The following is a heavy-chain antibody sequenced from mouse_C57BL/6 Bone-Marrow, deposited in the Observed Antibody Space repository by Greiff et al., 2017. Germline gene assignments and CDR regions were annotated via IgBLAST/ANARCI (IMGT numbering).Heavy chain of an antibody. J-gene: IGHJ3*01. CDR3: ASTLGFAY. V-gene: IGHV5-17*01. Sequence: EVHLVESGGGLVKPGGSLKLSCAASGFTFSDYGMHWVRQAPEKGLEWVAYISRGSGTIYYTDTVKGRFTISRDNAKNTLFLQMTSLRSEDTAMYYCASTLGFAYWGQGTLVTVSA. CDR2: ISRGSGTI. CDR1: GFTFSDYG. D-gene: IGHD3-1*01.